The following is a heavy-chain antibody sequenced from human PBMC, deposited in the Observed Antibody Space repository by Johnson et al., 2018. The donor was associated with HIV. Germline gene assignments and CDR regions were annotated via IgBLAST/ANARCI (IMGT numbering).Heavy chain of an antibody. J-gene: IGHJ3*02. CDR1: GFTFDDYA. V-gene: IGHV3-9*01. CDR2: ISWNSGSI. Sequence: VQLVESGGGLVQPGRSLRLSCAASGFTFDDYAMHWVRQAPGKGLEWVSGISWNSGSIGYADSVKGRFTISRDNAKNTLYLQMNSVIAEDTAVYYCARESHAFDIWGQGTMVTVSS. CDR3: ARESHAFDI.